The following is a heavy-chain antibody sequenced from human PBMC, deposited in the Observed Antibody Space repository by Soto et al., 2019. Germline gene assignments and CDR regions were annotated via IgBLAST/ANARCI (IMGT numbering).Heavy chain of an antibody. J-gene: IGHJ6*02. CDR1: GYTFTSYA. V-gene: IGHV1-3*05. CDR3: ARDPSYYGMDV. CDR2: INAGNGNT. Sequence: QVQLVQSGAEEKKPGASVKVSCKASGYTFTSYAMHWVRQAPGQRLEWMGWINAGNGNTKYSQKFQGRVTITRDTSASTAYMELSSPRSEGTAVYYCARDPSYYGMDVWGQGTTVTVSS.